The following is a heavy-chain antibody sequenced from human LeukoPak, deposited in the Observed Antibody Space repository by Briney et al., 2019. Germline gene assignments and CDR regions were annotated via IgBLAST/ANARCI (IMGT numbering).Heavy chain of an antibody. CDR1: GYTFTRYD. J-gene: IGHJ3*02. V-gene: IGHV1-8*01. D-gene: IGHD1-20*01. CDR2: MNPNSGNT. Sequence: GASVKVSCKASGYTFTRYDINWVRQATGQGLEWMGWMNPNSGNTGYAQKFQGRVTMTRNTSISTAYMELSSLRSEDTAVYYCFWGITGTKGAFDIWAKGQWSPSLQ. CDR3: FWGITGTKGAFDI.